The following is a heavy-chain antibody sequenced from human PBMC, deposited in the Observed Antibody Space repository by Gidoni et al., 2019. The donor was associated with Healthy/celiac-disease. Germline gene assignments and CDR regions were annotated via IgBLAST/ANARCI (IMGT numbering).Heavy chain of an antibody. V-gene: IGHV4-34*01. CDR2: INHSGST. CDR1: GGSFSGYY. D-gene: IGHD6-13*01. Sequence: QVQLQQWGAGLLKPSETLSLTCAVYGGSFSGYYWSWIRQPPGKGLEWIGEINHSGSTNYNPSLKSRVTISVDTSKNQFSLKLSSVTAADTAVYYCARARRGIAAADGTARNYYYYMDVWGKGTTVTVSS. CDR3: ARARRGIAAADGTARNYYYYMDV. J-gene: IGHJ6*03.